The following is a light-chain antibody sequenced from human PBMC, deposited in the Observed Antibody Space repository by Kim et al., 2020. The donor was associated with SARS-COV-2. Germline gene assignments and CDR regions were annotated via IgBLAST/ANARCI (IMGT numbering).Light chain of an antibody. J-gene: IGLJ1*01. CDR1: ISDIGSYDY. V-gene: IGLV2-11*01. CDR3: CSYAGSYSYV. Sequence: QSALTQPRSVSGSPGQSVTISCTGTISDIGSYDYVSWYQHHPGKAPKLMIYDVSKRPSGVPDRFSASKSGNTASLTISGLQAEDEADYYCCSYAGSYSYVFGTGTKVTVL. CDR2: DVS.